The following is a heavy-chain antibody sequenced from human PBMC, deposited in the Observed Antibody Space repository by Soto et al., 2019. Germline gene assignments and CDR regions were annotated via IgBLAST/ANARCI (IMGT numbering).Heavy chain of an antibody. CDR2: INAGNGNT. V-gene: IGHV1-3*01. CDR1: GYTFTSYA. Sequence: QVQLVQSGAEVKKPGASVKVSCKASGYTFTSYAMHWVRQAPGQRLEWMGWINAGNGNTKYSQKFQGRVTITRDTSASTAYMELSSLRSEDTAVYYCASLSRYCSSTSCYDEYYYYGMDVWGQGTTVTVSS. D-gene: IGHD2-2*01. CDR3: ASLSRYCSSTSCYDEYYYYGMDV. J-gene: IGHJ6*02.